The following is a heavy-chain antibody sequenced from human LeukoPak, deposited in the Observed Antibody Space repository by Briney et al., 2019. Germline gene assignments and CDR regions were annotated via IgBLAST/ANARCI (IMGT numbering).Heavy chain of an antibody. J-gene: IGHJ5*02. Sequence: PSETLSLTCTVSGGSISSSSYYWGWIRQPPGKGLEWIGSIYNSGSTYYNPSLKSRVTISVDTSKNQFSLNLYSVTAADTAVYYCARHYYGPGINWFDPWGQGTLVTVSS. CDR3: ARHYYGPGINWFDP. D-gene: IGHD3-10*01. CDR1: GGSISSSSYY. V-gene: IGHV4-39*01. CDR2: IYNSGST.